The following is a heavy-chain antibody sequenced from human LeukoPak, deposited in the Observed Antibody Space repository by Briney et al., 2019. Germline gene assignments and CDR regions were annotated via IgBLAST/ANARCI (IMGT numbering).Heavy chain of an antibody. J-gene: IGHJ5*02. Sequence: SETLSLTCAVYGGSFSGYYWSWIRQPPGKGLEWIGEINHSGSTNYNPSLKSRVTISVDTSKNQFSLKLSSVTAADTAVYYCATRLYYDFWSGYYNWFDPWGQGTLVTVSS. CDR1: GGSFSGYY. D-gene: IGHD3-3*01. V-gene: IGHV4-34*01. CDR3: ATRLYYDFWSGYYNWFDP. CDR2: INHSGST.